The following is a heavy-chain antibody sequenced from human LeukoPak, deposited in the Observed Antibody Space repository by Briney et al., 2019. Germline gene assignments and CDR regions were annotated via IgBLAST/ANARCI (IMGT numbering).Heavy chain of an antibody. CDR2: MSPNSGNT. Sequence: EASVKVSCKASGYTFTSYDINWVRQATGQGLEWMGWMSPNSGNTGYAQKFQGRVTMTRSTSMSTAYMELSSLRSEDTAVYYCVRGPPNWGYDYWGQGTLVTVSS. J-gene: IGHJ4*02. CDR3: VRGPPNWGYDY. CDR1: GYTFTSYD. V-gene: IGHV1-8*01. D-gene: IGHD7-27*01.